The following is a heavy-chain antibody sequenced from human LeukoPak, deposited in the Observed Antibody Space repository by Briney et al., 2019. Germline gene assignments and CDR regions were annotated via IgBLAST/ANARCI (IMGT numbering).Heavy chain of an antibody. CDR1: GCTFSSYA. D-gene: IGHD3-16*02. Sequence: ASVKVSCKASGCTFSSYAISWVRPAPGQGLEWMGGIIPIFGTANYAHKLQGRVTNTTDESTSTAYMELSSVRSEDTAVYYCARDSGVWGSYRTSAFDIWGQGTMVTVSS. CDR2: IIPIFGTA. J-gene: IGHJ3*02. V-gene: IGHV1-69*05. CDR3: ARDSGVWGSYRTSAFDI.